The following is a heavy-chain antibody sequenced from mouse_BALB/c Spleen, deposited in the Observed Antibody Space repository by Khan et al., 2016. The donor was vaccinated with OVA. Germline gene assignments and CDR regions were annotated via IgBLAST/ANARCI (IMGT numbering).Heavy chain of an antibody. V-gene: IGHV5-9-3*01. J-gene: IGHJ3*01. D-gene: IGHD1-1*01. CDR1: GFTFSTYA. CDR2: ISSGGDNI. CDR3: ARHNYGPFAY. Sequence: EVELVESGGDLVKPGGSLKLSCSASGFTFSTYAMSWVRQTPEKRLEWVATISSGGDNIFYPDSVKGRFTISRESAKNTLYLHMSSLRSEDTAMYYCARHNYGPFAYWGQGTLVTVSA.